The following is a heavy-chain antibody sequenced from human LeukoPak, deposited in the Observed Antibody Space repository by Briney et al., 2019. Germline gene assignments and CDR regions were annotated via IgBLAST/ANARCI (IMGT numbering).Heavy chain of an antibody. D-gene: IGHD3-10*01. CDR1: GFTFSSYG. Sequence: GGSLGLSCAASGFTFSSYGMSWVRQAPGKGLEWVSVIGGRDGSTYYADSVKGRFTISRDNSKNTLYVQMNSLRAEDTAVYYCAKGHYYGSGSLDYWGQGTLVTVSS. V-gene: IGHV3-23*01. J-gene: IGHJ4*02. CDR3: AKGHYYGSGSLDY. CDR2: IGGRDGST.